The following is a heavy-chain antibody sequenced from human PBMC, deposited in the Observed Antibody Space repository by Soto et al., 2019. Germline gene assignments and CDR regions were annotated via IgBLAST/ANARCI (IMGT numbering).Heavy chain of an antibody. Sequence: ASVKVSCKAPGYTFTGYYMHWVRQAPGQGLEWMGWINPNSGGTNYAQKFQGRVTMTRDTSISTAYMELSRLRSDDTAVYYCARDTYYDSSGYYLGYWGQGTLVTSPQ. D-gene: IGHD3-22*01. CDR2: INPNSGGT. CDR1: GYTFTGYY. V-gene: IGHV1-2*02. CDR3: ARDTYYDSSGYYLGY. J-gene: IGHJ4*02.